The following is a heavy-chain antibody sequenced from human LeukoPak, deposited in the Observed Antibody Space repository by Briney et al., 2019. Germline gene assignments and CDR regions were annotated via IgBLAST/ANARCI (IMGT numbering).Heavy chain of an antibody. CDR2: IYPGDSDT. CDR3: ARGYDNWNYFAYY. D-gene: IGHD1-7*01. V-gene: IGHV5-51*01. Sequence: NHGESLKISCKGSGYSFTSYWIGWVRQLPGKGLEWMGIIYPGDSDTRYSPSFQGQVTISADKSISTAYLQWSSLKASDTAMYYCARGYDNWNYFAYYWGRGTLVTVSS. CDR1: GYSFTSYW. J-gene: IGHJ4*02.